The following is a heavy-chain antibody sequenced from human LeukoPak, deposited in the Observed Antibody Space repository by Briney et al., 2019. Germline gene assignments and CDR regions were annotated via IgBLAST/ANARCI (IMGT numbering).Heavy chain of an antibody. CDR1: GGTFSSYA. Sequence: ASVKVSCEASGGTFSSYAISWVRQAPGQGLEWMGGIIPIFGTANYAQKFQGRVTITTDESTSTAYMELSSLRSADTAVNYCLRSGTAVVFFDYGGRGTLVPVP. CDR3: LRSGTAVVFFDY. V-gene: IGHV1-69*05. J-gene: IGHJ4*02. D-gene: IGHD6-19*01. CDR2: IIPIFGTA.